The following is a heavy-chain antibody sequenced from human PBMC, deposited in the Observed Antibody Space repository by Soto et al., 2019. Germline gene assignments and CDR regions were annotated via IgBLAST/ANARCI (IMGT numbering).Heavy chain of an antibody. D-gene: IGHD3-16*01. Sequence: GASVKVCCKDSGDTLTNYARHWVRQDKEQRLEWMGGIIPIFGTANYAQKFQGRVTITADESTSTAYMELSSLRSEDTAVYYCARSPGSVRLGELATKEYYYGMDVWGQGTTVTVSS. V-gene: IGHV1-69*13. J-gene: IGHJ6*02. CDR1: GDTLTNYA. CDR3: ARSPGSVRLGELATKEYYYGMDV. CDR2: IIPIFGTA.